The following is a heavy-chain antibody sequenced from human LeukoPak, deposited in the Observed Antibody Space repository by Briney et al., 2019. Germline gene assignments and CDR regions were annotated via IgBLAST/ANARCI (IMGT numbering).Heavy chain of an antibody. Sequence: GGSLRLSCAASGFTFSSYGMSWVRQAPGKGLEWVSAISGSGGSTYYADSVKGRFTISRDNSKNTLYLQMNSLRAEDTAVYYCAKDTASSWWYFDLWGRGTLVTVSS. J-gene: IGHJ2*01. CDR1: GFTFSSYG. CDR3: AKDTASSWWYFDL. CDR2: ISGSGGST. D-gene: IGHD5-18*01. V-gene: IGHV3-23*01.